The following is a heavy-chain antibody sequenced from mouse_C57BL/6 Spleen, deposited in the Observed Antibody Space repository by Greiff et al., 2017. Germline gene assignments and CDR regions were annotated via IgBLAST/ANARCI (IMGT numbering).Heavy chain of an antibody. Sequence: VKVVESGPGLVQPSQSLSITCTVSGFSLTSYGVHWVRQSPGKGLEWLGVIWSGGSTDYNAAFISRLSISKDNSKSQVFFKMNSLQADDTAIYYCARGGYYDYDESWFAYWGQGTLVTVSA. V-gene: IGHV2-2*01. CDR3: ARGGYYDYDESWFAY. CDR2: IWSGGST. J-gene: IGHJ3*01. D-gene: IGHD2-4*01. CDR1: GFSLTSYG.